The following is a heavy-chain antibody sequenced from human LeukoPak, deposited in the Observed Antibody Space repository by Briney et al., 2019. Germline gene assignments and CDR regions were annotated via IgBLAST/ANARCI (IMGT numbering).Heavy chain of an antibody. V-gene: IGHV3-23*01. J-gene: IGHJ4*02. CDR2: ISGSGGST. D-gene: IGHD1-26*01. Sequence: GGSLRLSCAASGVTFSSDAMSAVRQAPGKGLEWVSAISGSGGSTYYADSVKGRFTISRDNSKNTLYLQMNSLRAEDTAVYYCAKVVEWEYYIDESGQGTLVTVSS. CDR1: GVTFSSDA. CDR3: AKVVEWEYYIDE.